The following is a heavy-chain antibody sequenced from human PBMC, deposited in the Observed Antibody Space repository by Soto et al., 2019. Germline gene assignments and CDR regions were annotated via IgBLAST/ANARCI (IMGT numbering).Heavy chain of an antibody. CDR2: ISGSGGST. J-gene: IGHJ4*02. CDR3: AKDYQRRYSRSSGIEVAGTPIDY. CDR1: GFTFSSYA. Sequence: GGSLRLSCAASGFTFSSYAMSWVRQAPGKVLEWVSAISGSGGSTYYADSVKGRVTISIDNSKNTLYLQMNRMRAEDTGVYYCAKDYQRRYSRSSGIEVAGTPIDYWGQGAVVTVCS. V-gene: IGHV3-23*01. D-gene: IGHD6-19*01.